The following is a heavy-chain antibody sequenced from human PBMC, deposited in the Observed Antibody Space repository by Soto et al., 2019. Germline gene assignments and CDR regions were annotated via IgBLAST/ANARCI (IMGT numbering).Heavy chain of an antibody. CDR3: ARDSGWGVAGRNDRGY. CDR2: MNPNRGNT. V-gene: IGHV1-8*01. J-gene: IGHJ4*02. CDR1: GYTFTSYD. Sequence: QVQLVQSGAEVKKPGASVKISCKASGYTFTSYDINWVRQATGQGLEWMGWMNPNRGNTGYAQMFQGRVTMTRNTPLSTAYMELSSLRSDDTAVYYCARDSGWGVAGRNDRGYWGQGTLVTVSS. D-gene: IGHD6-19*01.